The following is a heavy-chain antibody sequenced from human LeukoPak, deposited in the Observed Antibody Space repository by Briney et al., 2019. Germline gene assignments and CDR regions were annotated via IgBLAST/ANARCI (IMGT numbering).Heavy chain of an antibody. Sequence: ASVKVSCKVSGYTLTELSMHWVRQAPGKGLEWMGGFDPEDGETIYAQKFQGRVTMTEDTSTDTAYMELSSLRSVDTAVYYCATVPVPLYSGYDPYYFDYWGQGTLVTVSS. CDR2: FDPEDGET. CDR3: ATVPVPLYSGYDPYYFDY. D-gene: IGHD5-12*01. V-gene: IGHV1-24*01. J-gene: IGHJ4*02. CDR1: GYTLTELS.